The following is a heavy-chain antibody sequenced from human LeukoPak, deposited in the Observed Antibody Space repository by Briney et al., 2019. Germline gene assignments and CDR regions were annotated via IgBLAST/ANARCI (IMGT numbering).Heavy chain of an antibody. J-gene: IGHJ5*02. CDR2: INHSGST. Sequence: SETLSLTCAVYGGXFSGYYCSWIRQPPGKGQEWLGEINHSGSTNYNPSLKSRVTISVDTSKNQFSLQLSSVTAADTAVYYCAREGLVGAREFSTPAAPNWFDPWGQGTLVTVSS. V-gene: IGHV4-34*01. D-gene: IGHD2-2*01. CDR1: GGXFSGYY. CDR3: AREGLVGAREFSTPAAPNWFDP.